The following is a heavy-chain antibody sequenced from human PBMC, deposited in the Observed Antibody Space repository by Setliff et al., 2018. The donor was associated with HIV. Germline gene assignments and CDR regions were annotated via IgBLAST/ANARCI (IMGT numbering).Heavy chain of an antibody. CDR3: AREKNVYNYYYVDY. Sequence: KPSETLSLTCTVSRASMSSHYWSWHRQHPGKGLEWIGSIYNSGTTNYNPSLKSRVTISVDTSKNHFSLKLSSVTAADTAVYYCAREKNVYNYYYVDYWGLRRRVT. CDR2: IYNSGTT. V-gene: IGHV4-59*11. J-gene: IGHJ4*02. CDR1: RASMSSHY. D-gene: IGHD1-1*01.